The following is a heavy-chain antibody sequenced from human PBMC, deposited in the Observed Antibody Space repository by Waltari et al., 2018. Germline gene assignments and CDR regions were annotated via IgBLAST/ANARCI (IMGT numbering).Heavy chain of an antibody. D-gene: IGHD2-2*01. Sequence: QVQLVQSGAEVKKPGASVKVSCKASGYTFTGYFMHWVRQAPGQGLEWMGWINPNRVGTNNAQKFKGRVTMTRDTSISTAYMELSRLRSDETAVYYCARDQGLVAAATGDWFDPWGQGTLVTVSS. CDR2: INPNRVGT. CDR1: GYTFTGYF. J-gene: IGHJ5*02. CDR3: ARDQGLVAAATGDWFDP. V-gene: IGHV1-2*02.